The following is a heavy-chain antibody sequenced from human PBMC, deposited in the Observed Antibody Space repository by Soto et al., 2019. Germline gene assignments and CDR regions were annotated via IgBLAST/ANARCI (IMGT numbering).Heavy chain of an antibody. Sequence: EVQLVQSGAEVKKPGESLRISCKGSGYSFTSYWISWMRQMPVKGLEWMGRIDPSDSYTNYSPSFQGHVTISADKSISTAYLQWSSLKASDTAMYYCARHGCGLYNWFDHWGQGTLVTVSS. D-gene: IGHD6-25*01. CDR2: IDPSDSYT. V-gene: IGHV5-10-1*03. CDR3: ARHGCGLYNWFDH. CDR1: GYSFTSYW. J-gene: IGHJ5*02.